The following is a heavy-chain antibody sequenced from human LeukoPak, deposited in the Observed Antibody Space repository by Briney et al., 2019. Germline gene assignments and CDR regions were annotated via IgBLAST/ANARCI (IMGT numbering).Heavy chain of an antibody. CDR3: ARVREMATITSNAFDI. V-gene: IGHV1-46*01. CDR1: GYTFTSYY. CDR2: INPSGGST. J-gene: IGHJ3*02. Sequence: ASVKVSCKASGYTFTSYYMHWVRQAPGRGLEWMGIINPSGGSTSYAQKFQGRVTMTRDTSTSTVYMELSSLRSEDTAVYYCARVREMATITSNAFDIWGQGTMVTVSS. D-gene: IGHD5-24*01.